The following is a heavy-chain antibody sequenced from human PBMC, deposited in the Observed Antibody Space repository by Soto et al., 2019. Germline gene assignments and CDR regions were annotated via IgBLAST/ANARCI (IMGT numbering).Heavy chain of an antibody. J-gene: IGHJ4*02. CDR1: GFPFSDYY. V-gene: IGHV3-11*06. Sequence: PGGSLRLSCATSGFPFSDYYMSWIRQAPGKGLEWLSRISPKSTYRNYADSVKGRFTISRDNTKSSLFLQMNSLGVEDTAVYYCARGGGGGLFEHWGQGVLVTVSS. CDR3: ARGGGGGLFEH. CDR2: ISPKSTYR. D-gene: IGHD2-21*01.